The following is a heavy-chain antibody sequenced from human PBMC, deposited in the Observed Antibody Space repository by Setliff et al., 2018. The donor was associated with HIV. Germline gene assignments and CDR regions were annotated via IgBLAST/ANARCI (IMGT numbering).Heavy chain of an antibody. Sequence: LRLSCAASGFSFSNSWMAWVRQAPGKGLEWVATITAERSDRNYPDSVKGRFTISRDNAKTSLHLQMNSLRGEDTAVYYCVRAIQGAYDFWGRGTLVTVSS. CDR2: ITAERSDR. J-gene: IGHJ4*01. D-gene: IGHD2-21*01. CDR1: GFSFSNSW. CDR3: VRAIQGAYDF. V-gene: IGHV3-7*01.